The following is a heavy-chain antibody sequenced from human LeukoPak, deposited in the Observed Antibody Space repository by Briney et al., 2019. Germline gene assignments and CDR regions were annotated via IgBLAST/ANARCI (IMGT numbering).Heavy chain of an antibody. D-gene: IGHD2-15*01. J-gene: IGHJ6*02. CDR1: GYTFTSYG. CDR3: ARGSDCSGGSCYSNYYYGMDV. V-gene: IGHV1-69*13. Sequence: ASVKVSCKASGYTFTSYGISWVRQAPGQGLEWMGGIIPIFGTANYAQKFQGRVTITADESTSTAYMELSSLRSEDTAVYYCARGSDCSGGSCYSNYYYGMDVWGQGTTVTVSS. CDR2: IIPIFGTA.